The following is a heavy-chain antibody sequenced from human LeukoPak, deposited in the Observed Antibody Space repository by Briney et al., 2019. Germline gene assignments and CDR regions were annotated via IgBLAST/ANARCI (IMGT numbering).Heavy chain of an antibody. CDR1: GFTFGSYA. V-gene: IGHV3-30-3*01. CDR2: MSYDGTNI. D-gene: IGHD6-19*01. J-gene: IGHJ4*02. Sequence: PGKSPRLSCAASGFTFGSYAMHWVRQAPGRRLEWVAVMSYDGTNIFYSDSVKGRFTISRDNSKNTLYLQMNSLRAEDTAVYYCAREEVSSSGWYDYSRGFDYWGQGTLVTVSS. CDR3: AREEVSSSGWYDYSRGFDY.